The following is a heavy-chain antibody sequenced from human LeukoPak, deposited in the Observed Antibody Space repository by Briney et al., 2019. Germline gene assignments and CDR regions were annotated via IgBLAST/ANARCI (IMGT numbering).Heavy chain of an antibody. D-gene: IGHD6-19*01. CDR2: IYPGDSDT. CDR1: GYSFTSYW. CDR3: ARFVSGWPPKYYFDY. J-gene: IGHJ4*02. Sequence: GESLKISCKGSGYSFTSYWIGWVRQMPGKGLEGMWIIYPGDSDTRYSPSFQGQVTISADKSISTAYLQWSSLKASDTAMYYCARFVSGWPPKYYFDYWGQGTLVTVSS. V-gene: IGHV5-51*01.